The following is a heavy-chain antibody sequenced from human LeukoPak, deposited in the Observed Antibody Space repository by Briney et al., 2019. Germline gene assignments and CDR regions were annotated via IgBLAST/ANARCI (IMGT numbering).Heavy chain of an antibody. CDR2: ISGSGGST. J-gene: IGHJ4*02. CDR3: AKDSVVVTAIDY. Sequence: GGSLRLSCAASGFTFSSYGMSWVRQAPGKGLEWVSAISGSGGSTYYADSVKGRFTISRDNSKNTLYLQMNSLRAEDTAVYYCAKDSVVVTAIDYWGQGTLVTVSS. D-gene: IGHD2-21*02. V-gene: IGHV3-23*01. CDR1: GFTFSSYG.